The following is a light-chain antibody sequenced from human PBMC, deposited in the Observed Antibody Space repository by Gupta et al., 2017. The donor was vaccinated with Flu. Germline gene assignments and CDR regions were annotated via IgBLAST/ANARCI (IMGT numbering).Light chain of an antibody. CDR1: QGISHC. Sequence: GDRVAITCRASQGISHCLAWYQQKPGEDPKLLIYAGSTLHTGVPSRFSGSGSGTEFTLTISSLQPEDFGIYYCQQFNQYPVAFGRGTKVEVK. J-gene: IGKJ1*01. CDR2: AGS. CDR3: QQFNQYPVA. V-gene: IGKV1-9*01.